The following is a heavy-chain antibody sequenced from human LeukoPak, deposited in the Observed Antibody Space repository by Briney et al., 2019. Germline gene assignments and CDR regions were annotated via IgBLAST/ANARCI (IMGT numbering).Heavy chain of an antibody. CDR2: IYYSGST. J-gene: IGHJ6*02. V-gene: IGHV4-39*07. CDR3: ARDSGSSSWYRTGRRNYGMDV. Sequence: SETLSLTCTVSGGSISSSSYYWGWIRQPPGKGLEWIGSIYYSGSTYYNPSLKSRVTISVDTSKNQFSLKLSSVTAADTAVYYCARDSGSSSWYRTGRRNYGMDVWGQGTTVTVSS. CDR1: GGSISSSSYY. D-gene: IGHD6-13*01.